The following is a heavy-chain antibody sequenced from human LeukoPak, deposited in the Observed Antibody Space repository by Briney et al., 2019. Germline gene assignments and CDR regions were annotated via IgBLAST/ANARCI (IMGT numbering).Heavy chain of an antibody. J-gene: IGHJ5*02. CDR3: ARDKLGLGELSLYDQ. CDR2: IYPGDSDT. CDR1: GYSFTSYW. D-gene: IGHD3-16*02. V-gene: IGHV5-51*01. Sequence: GESLKISCKGSGYSFTSYWIGWVRQMPGKGLEWMGIIYPGDSDTRYSPSFQGQVTISADKSISTTYLQWRSLKASDTAMYYCARDKLGLGELSLYDQWGQGTLVTVFS.